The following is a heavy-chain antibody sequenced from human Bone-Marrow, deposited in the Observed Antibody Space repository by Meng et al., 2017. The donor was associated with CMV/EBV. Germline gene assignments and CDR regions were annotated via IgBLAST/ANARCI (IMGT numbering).Heavy chain of an antibody. CDR3: ARDWGGYSGYDRLVFDY. CDR1: GYSISSGYY. D-gene: IGHD5-12*01. CDR2: IYHSGST. V-gene: IGHV4-38-2*02. Sequence: SETLSLTCTVSGYSISSGYYWGWIRQPPGKGLEWIGSIYHSGSTYYNPSLKSRVTISVDTSKNQFSLQLSSVTAADTAVYYCARDWGGYSGYDRLVFDYWGQGTLVTVSS. J-gene: IGHJ4*02.